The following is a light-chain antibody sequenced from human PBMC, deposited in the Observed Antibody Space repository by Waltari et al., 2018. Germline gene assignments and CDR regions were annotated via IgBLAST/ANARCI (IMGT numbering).Light chain of an antibody. J-gene: IGKJ3*01. Sequence: EIVMTQSTATMSVSPGERATPSCRASQSISSQLSWYQQKPGQAPSLLIYSASTMATGIPSRFSGSGSGTEFTLTISSLQSEDFAVYFCQQYHESPPITFGPGTKVDIK. CDR2: SAS. CDR1: QSISSQ. CDR3: QQYHESPPIT. V-gene: IGKV3-15*01.